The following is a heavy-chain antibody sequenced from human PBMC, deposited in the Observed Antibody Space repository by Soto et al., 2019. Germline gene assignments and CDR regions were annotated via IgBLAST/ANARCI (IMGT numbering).Heavy chain of an antibody. CDR2: LIPIFGTP. J-gene: IGHJ5*02. Sequence: QVQLVQSGAEVKKPGSSVKVSCKSSGGTFNSYRISWVRQAPGQGLEWMGGLIPIFGTPNYAQKFQGRLTATADESTSTVYMELSSLRSEDTAMYYCAREKFSHYFDPWGQGSLVTVSS. CDR1: GGTFNSYR. V-gene: IGHV1-69*01. D-gene: IGHD1-26*01. CDR3: AREKFSHYFDP.